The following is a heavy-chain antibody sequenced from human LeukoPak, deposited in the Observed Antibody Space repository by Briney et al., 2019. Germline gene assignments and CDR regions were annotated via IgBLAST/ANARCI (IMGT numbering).Heavy chain of an antibody. CDR1: GGSISSSSYY. J-gene: IGHJ4*02. V-gene: IGHV4-61*02. CDR2: IYTSGST. D-gene: IGHD6-19*01. Sequence: SETLSLTCTVSGGSISSSSYYWSWIRQPAGKGLEWIGRIYTSGSTNYNPSLKSRVTMSVDMSKNQFSLKLSSVTAADTAVYYCAKGGYTSGDWGQGTLVTVSS. CDR3: AKGGYTSGD.